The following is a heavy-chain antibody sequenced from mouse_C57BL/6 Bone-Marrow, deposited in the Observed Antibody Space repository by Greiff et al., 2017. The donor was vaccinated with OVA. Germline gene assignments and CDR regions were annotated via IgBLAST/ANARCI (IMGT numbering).Heavy chain of an antibody. V-gene: IGHV1-82*01. Sequence: VKLMESGPELVKPGASVKISCKASGYAFSSSWMNWVKQRPGKGLEWIGRIYPGDGDTNYNGKFKGKATLTADKSSSTAYMELRSLTSEDSAVYYCTRSTAQATAWFAYWGQGTLVTVSA. CDR3: TRSTAQATAWFAY. CDR2: IYPGDGDT. J-gene: IGHJ3*01. D-gene: IGHD3-2*02. CDR1: GYAFSSSW.